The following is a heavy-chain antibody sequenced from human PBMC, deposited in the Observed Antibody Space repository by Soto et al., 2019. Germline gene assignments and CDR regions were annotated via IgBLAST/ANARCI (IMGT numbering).Heavy chain of an antibody. D-gene: IGHD3-22*01. V-gene: IGHV3-21*01. CDR2: ISSSSSYI. J-gene: IGHJ3*02. Sequence: PGGSLRLSCAASGFTFSSYSMNWVRQAPGKGLEWVSSISSSSSYIYYADSVKGRFTISRDNAKDSLYLQMNSLRAEDTAVYYCARGYYYDSSGYYVPDAFDIWGQGTMVTVS. CDR1: GFTFSSYS. CDR3: ARGYYYDSSGYYVPDAFDI.